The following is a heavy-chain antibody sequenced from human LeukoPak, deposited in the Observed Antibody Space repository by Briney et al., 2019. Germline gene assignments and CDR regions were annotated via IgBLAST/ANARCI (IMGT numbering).Heavy chain of an antibody. V-gene: IGHV3-11*01. CDR2: ISSSGSTI. Sequence: PGGSLRLSCAASGFSFSTYWMSWVRQAPGKGLEWVSYISSSGSTIYYADSVKGRFTISRDNAKNSLYLQMNSLRAEDTAVYYCARDNSSSFDYWGQGTLVTVSS. D-gene: IGHD6-13*01. J-gene: IGHJ4*02. CDR3: ARDNSSSFDY. CDR1: GFSFSTYW.